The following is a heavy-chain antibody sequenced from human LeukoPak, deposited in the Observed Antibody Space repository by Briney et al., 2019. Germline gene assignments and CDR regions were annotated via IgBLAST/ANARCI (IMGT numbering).Heavy chain of an antibody. J-gene: IGHJ4*02. CDR1: GFTFDDYA. V-gene: IGHV3-23*01. CDR2: ISGSGGST. Sequence: PGGSLRLSCAASGFTFDDYAMHWVRQAPGKGLEWVSSISGSGGSTYYADSVKGRFTISRDNSKNTLYLQMNSLRAEDTAVYYCAKDRGSGYRRVDYWGQGTLVTVSS. CDR3: AKDRGSGYRRVDY. D-gene: IGHD3-22*01.